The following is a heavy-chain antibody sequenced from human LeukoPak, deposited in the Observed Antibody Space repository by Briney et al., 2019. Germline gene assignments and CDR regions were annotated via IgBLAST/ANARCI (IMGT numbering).Heavy chain of an antibody. V-gene: IGHV1-2*02. Sequence: ASVKVSCKASGYTFTGYYMHWVRQAPGQGLEWMGWINPNSGGTNYAQKFQGRVTMTRDTSISTAYMELSRLRSDDTAVYYCARARFTLRYFDWLLFDPWGQGTLVTVSS. CDR2: INPNSGGT. CDR3: ARARFTLRYFDWLLFDP. CDR1: GYTFTGYY. D-gene: IGHD3-9*01. J-gene: IGHJ5*02.